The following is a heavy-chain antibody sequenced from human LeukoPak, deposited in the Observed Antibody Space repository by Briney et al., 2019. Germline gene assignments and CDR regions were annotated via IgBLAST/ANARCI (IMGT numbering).Heavy chain of an antibody. CDR2: ISWNSGSI. D-gene: IGHD6-13*01. CDR3: AKGVTAAGTNYFDY. J-gene: IGHJ4*02. V-gene: IGHV3-9*01. Sequence: GGSLRLSCAASGFTFDDYAMHWVRQVPGKGLEWVSGISWNSGSIGYADSVKGRFTISRDSAKNSLYLQMNSLRAEDTALYYCAKGVTAAGTNYFDYWGQGTLVTVSS. CDR1: GFTFDDYA.